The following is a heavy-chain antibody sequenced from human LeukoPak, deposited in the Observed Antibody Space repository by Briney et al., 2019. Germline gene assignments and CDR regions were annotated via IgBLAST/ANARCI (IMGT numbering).Heavy chain of an antibody. CDR3: ARWGDNKVFDY. CDR1: GFTFSSYG. CDR2: IWYDGSNK. D-gene: IGHD2-21*01. Sequence: GGSLRLSCAASGFTFSSYGMHWVRQAPGKGLEWVAVIWYDGSNKYYADSVKGRFTISRDNSKNTLYLQLSSLRAEDTAVYYCARWGDNKVFDYWGQGTLVTVSS. V-gene: IGHV3-33*01. J-gene: IGHJ4*02.